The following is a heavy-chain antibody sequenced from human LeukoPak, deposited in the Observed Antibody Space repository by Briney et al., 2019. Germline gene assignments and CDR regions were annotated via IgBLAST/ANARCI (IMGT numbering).Heavy chain of an antibody. V-gene: IGHV3-23*01. J-gene: IGHJ6*02. D-gene: IGHD2-2*01. CDR1: GFTFSSYA. CDR2: ISGSGGST. CDR3: ARDLRDCSSASRNVLYYLMDA. Sequence: PGGSLRLSCAASGFTFSSYAMSWVRQAPGKGLEWVSAISGSGGSTYYADSVKGRFTISRDNSKNTVYLQMNSLRAEDMAVYYCARDLRDCSSASRNVLYYLMDAWGQGTTVTVSS.